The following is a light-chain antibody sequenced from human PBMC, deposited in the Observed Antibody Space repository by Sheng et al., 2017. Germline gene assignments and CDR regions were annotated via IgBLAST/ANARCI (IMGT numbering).Light chain of an antibody. V-gene: IGKV3-20*01. Sequence: EIVLTQSPGTLSLSPGERATLSCRASQSLSSTYLAWYQQKPGQAPRLLIYGGSSGATGIPDRFSGSGSGTDFTLTISRLEPEDFAVYYCQQYGYSWTFGQGTKVEIK. J-gene: IGKJ1*01. CDR2: GGS. CDR3: QQYGYSWT. CDR1: QSLSSTY.